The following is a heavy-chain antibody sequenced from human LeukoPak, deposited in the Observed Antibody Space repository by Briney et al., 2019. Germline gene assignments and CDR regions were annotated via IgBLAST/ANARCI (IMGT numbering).Heavy chain of an antibody. Sequence: GGSLRLSCAASGFSFTYYGMHWVRQAPRKGLEWVAFIRYDGTNEYYADSVKGRFTISRDNSQKTLYLQMKKLRTEDTAIYYCARDNSVGDNAWWFDPWGQGTLVTVSS. V-gene: IGHV3-30*02. CDR3: ARDNSVGDNAWWFDP. J-gene: IGHJ5*02. CDR1: GFSFTYYG. CDR2: IRYDGTNE. D-gene: IGHD1-26*01.